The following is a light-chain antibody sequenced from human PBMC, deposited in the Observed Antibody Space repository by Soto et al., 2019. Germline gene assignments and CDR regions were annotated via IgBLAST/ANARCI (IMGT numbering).Light chain of an antibody. CDR2: DVS. CDR1: SRDVGGYNY. V-gene: IGLV2-11*01. Sequence: QSVLTQPRSVSGYPGQSVTISCTGTSRDVGGYNYVSWYQQHPGGVPKLLIYDVSSRPSGVSSRFSGSKSGNTASLTISGLQADDEADYYCSSFADSSVRDYVFGGGTKLTVL. J-gene: IGLJ1*01. CDR3: SSFADSSVRDYV.